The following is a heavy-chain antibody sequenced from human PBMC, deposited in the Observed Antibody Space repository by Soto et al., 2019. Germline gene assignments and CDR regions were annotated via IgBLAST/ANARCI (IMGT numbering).Heavy chain of an antibody. V-gene: IGHV4-39*01. CDR1: GGSISSSSYY. Sequence: SETLSLTCTVSGGSISSSSYYWGWIRQPPGKGLEWIGSIYYSGSTYYNPSLKSRVTISVDTSKNQFSLKLSSVTAADTAVYYCARHARHQWLVYGPYYFDYWGQGTLVTVSS. CDR3: ARHARHQWLVYGPYYFDY. D-gene: IGHD6-19*01. J-gene: IGHJ4*02. CDR2: IYYSGST.